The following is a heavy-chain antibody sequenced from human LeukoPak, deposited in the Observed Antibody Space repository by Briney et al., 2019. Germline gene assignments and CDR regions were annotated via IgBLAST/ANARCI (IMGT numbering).Heavy chain of an antibody. CDR2: IYSSGST. Sequence: SETLTLTCTVSGGSISSYYWSWIRQPAGKGLEWIGHIYSSGSTNYNPSFKSRVTISVDTSKNQFSLKLSSVTAADTAVYYWARGDIAAAGIWVNHYYYMDVWGKGTTVTISS. J-gene: IGHJ6*03. CDR1: GGSISSYY. CDR3: ARGDIAAAGIWVNHYYYMDV. V-gene: IGHV4-4*07. D-gene: IGHD6-13*01.